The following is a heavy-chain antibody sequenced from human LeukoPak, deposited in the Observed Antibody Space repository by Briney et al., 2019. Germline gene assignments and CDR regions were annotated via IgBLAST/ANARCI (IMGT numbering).Heavy chain of an antibody. CDR3: ARDERVYYDSSGYYYVY. J-gene: IGHJ4*02. V-gene: IGHV3-11*01. CDR2: ISSSGSTI. CDR1: GFTFSDYY. D-gene: IGHD3-22*01. Sequence: GVLRLSCAASGFTFSDYYMSWIRQAPGKGLEWVSYISSSGSTIYYADSVKGRFTISRDNAKNSLYLQMNSLRAEDTAVYYCARDERVYYDSSGYYYVYWGQGTLVTVSS.